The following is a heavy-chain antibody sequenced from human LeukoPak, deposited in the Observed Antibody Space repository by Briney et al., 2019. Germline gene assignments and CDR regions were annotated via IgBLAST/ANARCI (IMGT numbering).Heavy chain of an antibody. CDR2: ISGSGTIT. D-gene: IGHD1-1*01. Sequence: GGSLRLSCAASGFTFSNFGMSWVRQAPGKGLEWVSTISGSGTITYYADSVKGRFTISRDNSKNTLSLQVNSLRAEDTAVYYCASRVGNNWYVYYFDYWGQGTLVTVSS. V-gene: IGHV3-23*01. CDR1: GFTFSNFG. CDR3: ASRVGNNWYVYYFDY. J-gene: IGHJ4*02.